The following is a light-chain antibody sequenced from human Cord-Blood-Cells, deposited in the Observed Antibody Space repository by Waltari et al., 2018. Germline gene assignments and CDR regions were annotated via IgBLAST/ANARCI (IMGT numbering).Light chain of an antibody. J-gene: IGKJ3*01. V-gene: IGKV1-33*01. CDR2: DAS. CDR3: QQYDNLLIFT. CDR1: QDISNY. Sequence: DIQMTQSPSSLSASVGDRVTITCQASQDISNYLNWYQQKPGKAPKLLIYDASNLETGVPSRFSGSGSGTDFTFTISSQQPEDIATYYCQQYDNLLIFTFGPGTKVDIK.